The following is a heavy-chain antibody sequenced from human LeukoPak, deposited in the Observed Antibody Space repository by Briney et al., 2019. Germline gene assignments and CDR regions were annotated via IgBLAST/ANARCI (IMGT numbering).Heavy chain of an antibody. V-gene: IGHV3-30*03. Sequence: GGSLRLSCEASGFTFSNYGMHWVRQAPGKGLEWVAVISYDGSDIWYADSVKGRFTISRDNSKNMLYLQMNSLRVDDTAVYYCARDLKSTHLDYWGQGSLVTASS. J-gene: IGHJ4*02. CDR1: GFTFSNYG. CDR2: ISYDGSDI. D-gene: IGHD5/OR15-5a*01. CDR3: ARDLKSTHLDY.